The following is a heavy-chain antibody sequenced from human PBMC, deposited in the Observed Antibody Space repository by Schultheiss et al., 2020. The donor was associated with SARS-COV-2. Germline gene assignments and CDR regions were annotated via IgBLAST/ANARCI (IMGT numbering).Heavy chain of an antibody. Sequence: ASVKVSCKASGYTFTGYYMHWVRQAPGQGLEWMGWINPNSGGTNYAQKFQGRVTMTRDTSISTAYMELSRLRSDDTAVYYCAGGIVATISGYYYGMDVWGQGTTVTVSS. CDR1: GYTFTGYY. J-gene: IGHJ6*02. D-gene: IGHD5-12*01. CDR2: INPNSGGT. V-gene: IGHV1-2*02. CDR3: AGGIVATISGYYYGMDV.